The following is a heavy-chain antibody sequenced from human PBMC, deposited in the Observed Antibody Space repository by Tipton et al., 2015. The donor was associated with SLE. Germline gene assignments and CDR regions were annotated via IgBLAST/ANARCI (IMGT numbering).Heavy chain of an antibody. CDR3: ARSQLGGYFYSLDV. CDR1: GGSISSFY. V-gene: IGHV4-59*01. D-gene: IGHD1-1*01. Sequence: TLSLTCTVSGGSISSFYWSWIRQPPGKGLEWIGYIYYNGRTNYNPSLKSRVTISASTSKKEFSLKLNSMTAADSALYYCARSQLGGYFYSLDVWGQGTTVSVSS. J-gene: IGHJ6*02. CDR2: IYYNGRT.